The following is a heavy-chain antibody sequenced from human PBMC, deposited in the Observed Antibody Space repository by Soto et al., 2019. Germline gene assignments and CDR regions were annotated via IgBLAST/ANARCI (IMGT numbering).Heavy chain of an antibody. CDR2: IYYSGST. D-gene: IGHD3-22*01. CDR3: ARGHSGTMIVVGPVDGMDV. CDR1: GGSISSGDYY. Sequence: PSETLSLTCTVSGGSISSGDYYWSWIRQPPGKGLEWIGYIYYSGSTYYNPSLKSRVTISVDTSKNQFSLKLSSVTAADTAVYYCARGHSGTMIVVGPVDGMDVWGQGTTVTVSS. J-gene: IGHJ6*02. V-gene: IGHV4-30-4*01.